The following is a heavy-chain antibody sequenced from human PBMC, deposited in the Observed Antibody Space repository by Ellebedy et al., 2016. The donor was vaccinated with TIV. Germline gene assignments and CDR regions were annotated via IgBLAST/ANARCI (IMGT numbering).Heavy chain of an antibody. J-gene: IGHJ4*02. CDR2: IIPISGTP. CDR1: GGTFGRYA. D-gene: IGHD3/OR15-3a*01. Sequence: SVQVSCKATGGTFGRYAVSWVRQVPGHGLEWMGGIIPISGTPHYAQRFQGSVTITADESTRTVYLELIKLRSEDTAVYYCVMGNSIPVGYFDFWGQGSLVTVSS. CDR3: VMGNSIPVGYFDF. V-gene: IGHV1-69*13.